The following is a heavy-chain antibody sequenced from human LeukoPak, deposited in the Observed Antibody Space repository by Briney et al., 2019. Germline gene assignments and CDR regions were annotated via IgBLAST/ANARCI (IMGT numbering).Heavy chain of an antibody. CDR3: ARGRGGATTGSDH. CDR1: GYTFSGYY. D-gene: IGHD1-26*01. CDR2: INSSSGAR. V-gene: IGHV1-2*02. J-gene: IGHJ4*02. Sequence: ASVKVSCKASGYTFSGYYMHWVRQAPGQGLESMGWINSSSGARNYAPKFQGRVTFSRDNSISTAYMELSSLRSDDTAIYYCARGRGGATTGSDHWGQGTLVTVS.